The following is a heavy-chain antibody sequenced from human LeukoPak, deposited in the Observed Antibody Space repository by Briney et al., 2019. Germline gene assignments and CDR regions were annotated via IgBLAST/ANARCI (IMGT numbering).Heavy chain of an antibody. CDR3: GRNGYYSIDY. V-gene: IGHV4-4*01. CDR2: IYHSGTA. Sequence: PGGSLRLSCAASGFTFGDYGMSWVRQSPGKGLEWIGEIYHSGTATYNPSLKSRLTISVDKSKNQFSLKLTSLTAADTALFFCGRNGYYSIDYWGQGTLVTVSS. CDR1: GFTFGDYG. J-gene: IGHJ4*02. D-gene: IGHD3-3*01.